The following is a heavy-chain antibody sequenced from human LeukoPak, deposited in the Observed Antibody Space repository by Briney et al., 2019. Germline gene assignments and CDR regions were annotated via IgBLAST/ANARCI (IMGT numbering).Heavy chain of an antibody. D-gene: IGHD3-22*01. CDR3: LRGAHYDTSGYYY. Sequence: GGSLRLSCAASGFIFSTYGMHWVRQAPGKGLVWVSRIKNDGSSTIYADSVRGRFSISRDNAKNTLYLQMNSLRHEDTAVYYCLRGAHYDTSGYYYWGQGALVTVSS. CDR1: GFIFSTYG. J-gene: IGHJ4*02. V-gene: IGHV3-74*01. CDR2: IKNDGSST.